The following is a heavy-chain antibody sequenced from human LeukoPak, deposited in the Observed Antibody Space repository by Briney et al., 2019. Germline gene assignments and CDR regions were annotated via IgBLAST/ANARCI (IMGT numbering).Heavy chain of an antibody. CDR1: GFTFSSYS. V-gene: IGHV3-21*01. D-gene: IGHD3-22*01. CDR2: ISSSSSYI. CDR3: ARDTTSGYYDSSGYSLYYYYGMDV. Sequence: GGSLRLSCAASGFTFSSYSMNWVRQAPGKGPEWVSSISSSSSYIYYADSVKGRFTISRDNAKNSLYLQMNSLRAEDTAVYYCARDTTSGYYDSSGYSLYYYYGMDVWGQGTTVTVSS. J-gene: IGHJ6*02.